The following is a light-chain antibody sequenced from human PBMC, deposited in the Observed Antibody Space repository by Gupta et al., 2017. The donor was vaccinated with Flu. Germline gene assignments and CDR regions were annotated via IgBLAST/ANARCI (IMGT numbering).Light chain of an antibody. V-gene: IGLV4-69*01. CDR2: IYNDGNY. CDR3: QTAGDHVV. Sequence: QLVVTHSHSASASLGASVRLTCTLNSGHITYPVAWHKQQPRKGPRFLMKIYNDGNYTKGAGIPAGFSGASSGAERYLTIARRKSEDEDDYYWQTAGDHVVFGGGTKLTVL. CDR1: SGHITYP. J-gene: IGLJ2*01.